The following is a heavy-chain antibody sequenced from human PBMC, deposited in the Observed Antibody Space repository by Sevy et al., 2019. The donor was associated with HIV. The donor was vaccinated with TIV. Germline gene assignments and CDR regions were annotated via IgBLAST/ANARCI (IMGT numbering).Heavy chain of an antibody. Sequence: GGSLRLACAASGFIFSGSAIHWVRRTPGKGLEWVGRIRSKAKSHATDYAASVKGRFTISRDDSKNTAYLQMNSLKSEDTAVYYCSRFWYERSGSSGAWDQGSLVTVSS. CDR2: IRSKAKSHAT. V-gene: IGHV3-73*01. D-gene: IGHD3-22*01. CDR1: GFIFSGSA. J-gene: IGHJ4*02. CDR3: SRFWYERSGSSGA.